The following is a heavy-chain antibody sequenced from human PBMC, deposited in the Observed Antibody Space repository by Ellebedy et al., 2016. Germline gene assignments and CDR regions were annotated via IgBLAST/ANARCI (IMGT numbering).Heavy chain of an antibody. J-gene: IGHJ6*03. CDR1: GITFSRRA. Sequence: GESLKISCAVSGITFSRRAMAWVRQAAGKGLECVSPISSGGDSTNYADSVKGRFTISRDNSKNTLFLQMNRLRVEDTAIYYCATLERHFEQDLGSRGYFYYYVDVWGKGTTVTVSS. V-gene: IGHV3-23*01. D-gene: IGHD3-9*01. CDR2: ISSGGDST. CDR3: ATLERHFEQDLGSRGYFYYYVDV.